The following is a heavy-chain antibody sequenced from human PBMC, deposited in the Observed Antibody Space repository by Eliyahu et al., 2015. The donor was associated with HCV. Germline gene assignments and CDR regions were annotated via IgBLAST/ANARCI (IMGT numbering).Heavy chain of an antibody. CDR2: VDPNSGAT. Sequence: QVQLVQSGAEVKKPGASVKVSCKTSGYTFTNYYMHWVRQAPGPGAGWMGRVDPNSGATNYAQKFQGRVTMTRDTSIRTAYMELSRLRSDDTAVYYCARDDTTGDWGQGTLVTVSS. V-gene: IGHV1-2*06. CDR1: GYTFTNYY. CDR3: ARDDTTGD. J-gene: IGHJ4*02. D-gene: IGHD2-8*01.